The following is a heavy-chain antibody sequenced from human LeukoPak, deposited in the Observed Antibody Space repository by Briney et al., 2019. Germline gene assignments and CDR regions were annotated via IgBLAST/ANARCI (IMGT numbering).Heavy chain of an antibody. CDR1: GGSFSGYY. CDR2: INHSGST. Sequence: PSETLSLTRAVYGGSFSGYYWTWIRQPPGKGLEWIGEINHSGSTTYNPSLKSRLTISLDTSNNQFSLRLSSVTAADTAVYYCARISAWYNSRFSWGQGTLVTVSS. V-gene: IGHV4-34*01. D-gene: IGHD6-19*01. J-gene: IGHJ4*02. CDR3: ARISAWYNSRFS.